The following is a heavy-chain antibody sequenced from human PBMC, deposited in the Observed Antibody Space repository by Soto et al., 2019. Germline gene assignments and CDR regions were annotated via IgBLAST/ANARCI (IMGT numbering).Heavy chain of an antibody. CDR2: ISYDGSNK. Sequence: GGSLRLSCAASGFTFSSYGMHWVRQAPGKGLEWVAVISYDGSNKYYADYVKGRFTISRDNSKNTLYLQMNSLRAEDTAVYYCAKDRREVVVAAPFDYWGQGT. CDR1: GFTFSSYG. CDR3: AKDRREVVVAAPFDY. D-gene: IGHD2-15*01. V-gene: IGHV3-30*18. J-gene: IGHJ4*02.